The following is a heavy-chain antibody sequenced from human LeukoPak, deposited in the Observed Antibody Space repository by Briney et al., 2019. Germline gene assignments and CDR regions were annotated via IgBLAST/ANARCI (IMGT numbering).Heavy chain of an antibody. CDR2: INHSGST. Sequence: PSETLSLICAVYGGSFSGYYWSWIRQPPGKGLEWIGEINHSGSTNYNPSLKSRVTISVDTSKNQFSLKLSSVTAADTAVYYCARTFPRGYYDYVWGSYRYNGYFDYWGQGTLVTVSS. D-gene: IGHD3-16*02. CDR1: GGSFSGYY. CDR3: ARTFPRGYYDYVWGSYRYNGYFDY. J-gene: IGHJ4*02. V-gene: IGHV4-34*01.